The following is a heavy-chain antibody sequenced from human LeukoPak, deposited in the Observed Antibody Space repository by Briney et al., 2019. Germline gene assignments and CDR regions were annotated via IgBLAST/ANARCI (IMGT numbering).Heavy chain of an antibody. Sequence: GGSLRLSCAASGFTVSNNYMSWVRQAPGKGLEWVAVISYDGSNKYYADSVKGRFTISRDNSKNTLYLQMNSLRAEDTAVYYCAKEIEGVLWFGELSTGGFDPWGQGTLVTVSS. J-gene: IGHJ5*02. CDR2: ISYDGSNK. CDR3: AKEIEGVLWFGELSTGGFDP. D-gene: IGHD3-10*01. V-gene: IGHV3-30*18. CDR1: GFTVSNNY.